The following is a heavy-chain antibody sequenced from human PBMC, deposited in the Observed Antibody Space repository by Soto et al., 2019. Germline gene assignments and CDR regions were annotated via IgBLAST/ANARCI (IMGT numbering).Heavy chain of an antibody. CDR3: AKDQGGYRYGFDY. Sequence: GGSLRLSCAASGFTFSSYGMHWVRQAPGKGLEWVAVISYDGSNKYYADSVKGRFTISRDNSKNTLYLQMNSLRAEDTAVYYCAKDQGGYRYGFDYWGQGTLVTVSS. CDR2: ISYDGSNK. D-gene: IGHD5-18*01. J-gene: IGHJ4*02. CDR1: GFTFSSYG. V-gene: IGHV3-30*18.